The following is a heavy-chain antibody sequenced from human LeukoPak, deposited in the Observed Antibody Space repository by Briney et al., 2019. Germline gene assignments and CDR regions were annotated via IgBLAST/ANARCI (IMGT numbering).Heavy chain of an antibody. CDR2: ISWNSGSI. CDR1: GFTFDDYA. CDR3: ARDSAAAGLDY. V-gene: IGHV3-9*01. Sequence: PGRSLRLSCAASGFTFDDYAMHWVRQAPGKGLEWVSGISWNSGSIGYADSVKGRFTISRDNAKNSLYLQMNSLRAEDTATYYCARDSAAAGLDYWGQGTLVIVSS. D-gene: IGHD6-13*01. J-gene: IGHJ4*02.